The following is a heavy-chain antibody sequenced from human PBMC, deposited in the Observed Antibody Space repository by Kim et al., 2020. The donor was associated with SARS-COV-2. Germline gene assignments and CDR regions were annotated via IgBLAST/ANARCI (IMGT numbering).Heavy chain of an antibody. CDR3: ANPTGNVDV. J-gene: IGHJ6*02. CDR2: IMPIFGTT. CDR1: GDTYSNYA. D-gene: IGHD2-8*01. Sequence: SVKVSCKASGDTYSNYAITWVRQAPGQGLEWMGDIMPIFGTTHYAQKFQERIIITADGSTNTAYMELSSLRSEDTAVYFCANPTGNVDVWGQGTTITVSS. V-gene: IGHV1-69*13.